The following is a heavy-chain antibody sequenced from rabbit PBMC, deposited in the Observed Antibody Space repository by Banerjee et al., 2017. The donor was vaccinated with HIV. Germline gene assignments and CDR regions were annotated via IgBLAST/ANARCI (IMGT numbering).Heavy chain of an antibody. CDR3: ARADNGGDGCDL. D-gene: IGHD2-1*01. CDR2: INTGSDNT. Sequence: QSLEESGGDLVKPGASLTLTCTASGFSFSSGYWICWVRQAPGKGLEWIGCINTGSDNTAYASWVNGRFTISKISSTTVTLQMTSLTAADTATYFCARADNGGDGCDLWGPGTLVTVS. J-gene: IGHJ6*01. CDR1: GFSFSSGYW. V-gene: IGHV1S40*01.